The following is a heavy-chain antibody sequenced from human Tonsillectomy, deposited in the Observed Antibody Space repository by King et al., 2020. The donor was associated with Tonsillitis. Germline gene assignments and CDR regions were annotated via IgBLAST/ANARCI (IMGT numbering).Heavy chain of an antibody. CDR3: ARGEVPGALPLYYFHYGLDV. D-gene: IGHD2-2*01. V-gene: IGHV3-66*01. CDR2: IDAGGST. J-gene: IGHJ6*02. Sequence: VQLVESGGGLVQPGGSLRLSCAASGFTVSSSYMTWVRQAPGKGLEWVSLIDAGGSTFYADSVKGRFTISRDNSKNTLYLQMNSLRVEDTAVYYCARGEVPGALPLYYFHYGLDVWGQGTTVTVSS. CDR1: GFTVSSSY.